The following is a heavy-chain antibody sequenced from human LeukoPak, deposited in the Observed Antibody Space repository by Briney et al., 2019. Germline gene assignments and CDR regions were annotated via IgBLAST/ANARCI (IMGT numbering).Heavy chain of an antibody. CDR2: IKQDGREK. CDR1: GFTFGNYW. CDR3: ARDNWGF. D-gene: IGHD7-27*01. V-gene: IGHV3-7*01. J-gene: IGHJ6*04. Sequence: GGSLRLSCAASGFTFGNYWMSWVRQAPGKGLEWVANIKQDGREKYYVDSVKGRFTISRDNAKNSVYLQMNSLRAEDTAVYYCARDNWGFWGKGTTVTVSS.